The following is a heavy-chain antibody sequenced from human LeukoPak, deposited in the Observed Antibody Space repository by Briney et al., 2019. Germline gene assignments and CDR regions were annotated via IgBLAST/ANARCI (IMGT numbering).Heavy chain of an antibody. CDR2: ISWNSGDI. Sequence: GRSLRLSCAASGFTFDNYAMHWVRKTPGKGLEWVSGISWNSGDIDYADSVKGRFTISRDNAKHSLYLQMNSLRAEDTAVYYCARPITIFNYWGQGTLVTVSS. CDR3: ARPITIFNY. J-gene: IGHJ4*02. CDR1: GFTFDNYA. D-gene: IGHD5-24*01. V-gene: IGHV3-9*01.